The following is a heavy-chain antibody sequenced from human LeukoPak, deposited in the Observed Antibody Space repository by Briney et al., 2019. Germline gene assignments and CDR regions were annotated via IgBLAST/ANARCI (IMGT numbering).Heavy chain of an antibody. V-gene: IGHV3-23*01. D-gene: IGHD3-22*01. CDR1: GFTFSSYA. Sequence: HPGGSLRLSCAASGFTFSSYAMSWVRQAPGKGLEWVSAISGSGGSTYYADSVKGRFTISRDNSKNTLYLQMNSLRAEDTAVYYCAKARYYYDSSVPYYFDYWGQGTLVTVSS. CDR2: ISGSGGST. CDR3: AKARYYYDSSVPYYFDY. J-gene: IGHJ4*02.